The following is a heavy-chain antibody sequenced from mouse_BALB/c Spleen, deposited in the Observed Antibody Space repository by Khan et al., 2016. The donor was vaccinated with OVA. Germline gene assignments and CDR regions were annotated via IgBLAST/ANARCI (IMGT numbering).Heavy chain of an antibody. Sequence: QVQLQQPGAELVKPGASVKLSCKASGYTFTSYYMYWVKQRPGQGLEWIGGINPNNGVTDFNEKFKSKATLTVDKSSSTAYMQPSSLTSEDSAVYYCTRSGWAAFAYWGQGTLVTVSA. J-gene: IGHJ3*01. V-gene: IGHV1S81*02. D-gene: IGHD1-1*02. CDR2: INPNNGVT. CDR1: GYTFTSYY. CDR3: TRSGWAAFAY.